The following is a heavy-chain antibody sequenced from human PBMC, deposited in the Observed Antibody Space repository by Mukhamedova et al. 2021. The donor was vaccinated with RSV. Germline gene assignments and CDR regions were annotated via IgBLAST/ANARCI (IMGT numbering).Heavy chain of an antibody. J-gene: IGHJ3*02. D-gene: IGHD6-13*01. CDR2: GNT. Sequence: GNTKYSQNFQGRVTITRDTSASTAYMELSSLRSEDTAVYYCVRDGGQQLARGRDGFDIWGQGTMVTVSS. V-gene: IGHV1-3*01. CDR3: VRDGGQQLARGRDGFDI.